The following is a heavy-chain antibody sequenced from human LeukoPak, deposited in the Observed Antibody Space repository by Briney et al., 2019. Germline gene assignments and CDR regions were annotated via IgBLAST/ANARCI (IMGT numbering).Heavy chain of an antibody. Sequence: GGSLKLSCAASGFTVSSNYMSWVRQAPGKGLEWVSVIYSGGSTYYADSVKGRFTISRDNSRNTLYLQMNSLRAEDTAVYYCARRFRVLRYFDWLDGMDVWGQGTTVTVSS. CDR3: ARRFRVLRYFDWLDGMDV. D-gene: IGHD3-9*01. CDR1: GFTVSSNY. V-gene: IGHV3-66*01. CDR2: IYSGGST. J-gene: IGHJ6*02.